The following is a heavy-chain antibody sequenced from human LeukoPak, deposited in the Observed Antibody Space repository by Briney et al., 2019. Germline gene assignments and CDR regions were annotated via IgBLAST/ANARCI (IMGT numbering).Heavy chain of an antibody. D-gene: IGHD2-15*01. V-gene: IGHV4-34*01. CDR3: ARLFEDIVVVVAAIEDYYYYYMDV. Sequence: PSETLSLTCAVYGGSFSGYYWSWIRQPPGKGLEWIGEINHSGSTNYNPSLKSRVTMSVDTSKNQFSLKLSSVTAADTAVYYCARLFEDIVVVVAAIEDYYYYYMDVWCKGTTVTVSS. CDR1: GGSFSGYY. J-gene: IGHJ6*03. CDR2: INHSGST.